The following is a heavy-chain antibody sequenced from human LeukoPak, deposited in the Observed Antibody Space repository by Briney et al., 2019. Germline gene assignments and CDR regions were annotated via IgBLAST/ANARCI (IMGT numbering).Heavy chain of an antibody. D-gene: IGHD3-22*01. CDR3: AKDSRSSGYYYVRYYYYYGMDV. Sequence: PGRSLRLSRAASGFTFSSYGMHWVRQAPGKGLEWVAVISYDGSNKYYADSVKGRFTISRDNSKNTLYLQMNSLRAEDTAVYYCAKDSRSSGYYYVRYYYYYGMDVWGQGTTVTVSS. V-gene: IGHV3-30*18. CDR1: GFTFSSYG. CDR2: ISYDGSNK. J-gene: IGHJ6*02.